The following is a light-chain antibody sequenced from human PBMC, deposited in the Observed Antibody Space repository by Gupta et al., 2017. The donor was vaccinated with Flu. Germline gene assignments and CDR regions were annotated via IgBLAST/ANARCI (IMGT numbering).Light chain of an antibody. V-gene: IGKV1-39*01. J-gene: IGKJ4*01. CDR2: AAS. CDR3: QQSYSTPRT. CDR1: QSISSY. Sequence: GDRVTITCRASQSISSYLNWFQQKPGQAPKLLIYAASSLQSGFPSRFSGSGSGTDFTLTISSLQPEDFATYYCQQSYSTPRTFGGGTKVEIK.